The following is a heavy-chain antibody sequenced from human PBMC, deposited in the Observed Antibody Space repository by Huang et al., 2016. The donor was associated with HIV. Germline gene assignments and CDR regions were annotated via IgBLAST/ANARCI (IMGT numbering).Heavy chain of an antibody. CDR3: ARLINYYESSGYSRRAAFDI. D-gene: IGHD3-22*01. V-gene: IGHV4-39*01. CDR2: IYYSGTT. Sequence: QLQLQESGPRLVKPSETLSLTCSVSGGSIGRSSYFWGWIRQPPGKGLEWIGTIYYSGTTHFNPSLKSRVPISVDTAKNQFALRLSSVTAADTAVYYCARLINYYESSGYSRRAAFDIWGQGTMVTVSS. CDR1: GGSIGRSSYF. J-gene: IGHJ3*02.